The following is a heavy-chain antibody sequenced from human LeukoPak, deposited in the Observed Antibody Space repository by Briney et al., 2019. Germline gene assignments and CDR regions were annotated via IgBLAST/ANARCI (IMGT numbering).Heavy chain of an antibody. CDR3: ARDWSYAFDY. CDR2: ISSSSGGI. CDR1: GFTFSSYS. J-gene: IGHJ4*02. V-gene: IGHV3-48*02. D-gene: IGHD1-26*01. Sequence: GGSLRLSCAASGFTFSSYSMNWVRLAPGKGLKWVSYISSSSGGIRYADSVKGRFTISRDNAKNPLYLQMNSLRDEDTAVYYCARDWSYAFDYWGQGILVTVSS.